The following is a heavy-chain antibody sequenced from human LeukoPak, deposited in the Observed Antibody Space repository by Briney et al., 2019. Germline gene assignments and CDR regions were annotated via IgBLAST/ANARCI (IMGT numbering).Heavy chain of an antibody. D-gene: IGHD5-12*01. V-gene: IGHV1-69*13. CDR3: ARDTATIMAER. CDR1: GGTFSSDA. J-gene: IGHJ4*02. CDR2: IIPIFGTA. Sequence: GASVKVSCKASGGTFSSDAISWVRQAPGQGLEWMGGIIPIFGTAHYAQKFQGRVTITADESTSTAYMELSSLRSEDTALYYCARDTATIMAERWGQGTLVTVSS.